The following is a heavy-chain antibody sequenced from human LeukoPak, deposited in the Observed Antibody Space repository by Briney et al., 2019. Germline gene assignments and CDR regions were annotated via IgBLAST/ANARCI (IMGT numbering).Heavy chain of an antibody. J-gene: IGHJ4*02. Sequence: SEALSLTCTVSGNSISSAYWSWIRQPPGKGLGWVAYIYYSGSTNYNPSLKSRVTISVHTSKNQFALKLTSVTAADTAVYYCARHGSGWRFDYWGQGTLVTVSS. CDR2: IYYSGST. CDR3: ARHGSGWRFDY. V-gene: IGHV4-59*08. CDR1: GNSISSAY. D-gene: IGHD6-19*01.